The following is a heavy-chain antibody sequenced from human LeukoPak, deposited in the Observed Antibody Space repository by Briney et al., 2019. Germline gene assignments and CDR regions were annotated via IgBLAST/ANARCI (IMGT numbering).Heavy chain of an antibody. Sequence: PGRSLRLSCAASGLTFDDYGMHWVRQAPGKGLEWVSGISWNSGKIGYADSVKGRFTISRDNAKNSLYLQMNSLRAEDTAVYYCARRGKLDYWGQGTLVTVSS. CDR2: ISWNSGKI. D-gene: IGHD4-23*01. J-gene: IGHJ4*02. CDR3: ARRGKLDY. CDR1: GLTFDDYG. V-gene: IGHV3-9*01.